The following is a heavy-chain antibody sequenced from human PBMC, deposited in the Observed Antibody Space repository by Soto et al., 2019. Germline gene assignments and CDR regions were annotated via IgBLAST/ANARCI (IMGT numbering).Heavy chain of an antibody. Sequence: SGSTLVNPTQTLTLTCTFSGFSLTTIGVGVGWIRQPPGKALEWLALIYWNDDKRYSPSLRGRLTITKDTSKNQVVLAMTNMDPVDTATYYCAHHTIPPQPNWFEALGLGTLVIVSS. CDR2: IYWNDDK. V-gene: IGHV2-5*01. CDR3: AHHTIPPQPNWFEA. D-gene: IGHD2-2*01. CDR1: GFSLTTIGVG. J-gene: IGHJ5*02.